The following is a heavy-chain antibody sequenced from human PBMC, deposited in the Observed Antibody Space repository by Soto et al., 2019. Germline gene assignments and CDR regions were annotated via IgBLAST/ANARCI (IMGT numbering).Heavy chain of an antibody. CDR1: GGSISSGGYS. Sequence: PSETLSLTCAVSGGSISSGGYSWSWIRQPPGKGLEWIGYIYHSGSTYYNPSLKSRVTISVDTSKNQFSLKLSSVTAADTAVYYCARTLYSYGPRFDYWGQGTLVTV. J-gene: IGHJ4*02. D-gene: IGHD5-18*01. V-gene: IGHV4-30-2*02. CDR3: ARTLYSYGPRFDY. CDR2: IYHSGST.